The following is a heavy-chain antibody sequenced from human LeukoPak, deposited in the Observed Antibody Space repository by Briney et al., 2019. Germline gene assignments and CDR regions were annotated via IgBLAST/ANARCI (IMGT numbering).Heavy chain of an antibody. CDR2: FYSAGRT. CDR3: AREVAAAGQGAFDY. V-gene: IGHV3-66*01. CDR1: GFTVSSNY. J-gene: IGHJ4*02. Sequence: GGSLRLSCAASGFTVSSNYMSWVRQAPGKGLEWVSAFYSAGRTYNADSVKGRFTISRDNSKSTLYLQMNSLRAEDTAVYYCAREVAAAGQGAFDYWGQGTLVTVSS. D-gene: IGHD6-13*01.